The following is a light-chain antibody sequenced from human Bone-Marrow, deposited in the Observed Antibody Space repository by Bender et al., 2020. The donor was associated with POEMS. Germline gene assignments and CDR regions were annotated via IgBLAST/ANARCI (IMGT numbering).Light chain of an antibody. CDR2: LNSDGSH. Sequence: QVVLTQSPSASASLGASVKLTCTLSSGHSSYAIAWHQQQPEKGPRYLMKLNSDGSHTKGDGIPDRFSGSSSGAERHLTISTRQSEDEADYYCQTWGSGFWVFGGGTRLTVL. V-gene: IGLV4-69*01. J-gene: IGLJ3*02. CDR1: SGHSSYA. CDR3: QTWGSGFWV.